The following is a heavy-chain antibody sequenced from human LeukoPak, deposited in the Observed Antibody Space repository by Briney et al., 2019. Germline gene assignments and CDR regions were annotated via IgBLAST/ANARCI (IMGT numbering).Heavy chain of an antibody. V-gene: IGHV3-30-3*01. CDR1: GFTFSSYA. D-gene: IGHD3-22*01. CDR3: SRASSTYYGSSVPTYPYFDY. J-gene: IGHJ4*02. CDR2: ISYDGSNK. Sequence: PGRSLRLSCAASGFTFSSYAMHWVRQAPGKGLEWVAVISYDGSNKYYADSVRGRFTISRDNSKNTLYLQMNSLRAEGTAVFYCSRASSTYYGSSVPTYPYFDYWGQGTLVTVSS.